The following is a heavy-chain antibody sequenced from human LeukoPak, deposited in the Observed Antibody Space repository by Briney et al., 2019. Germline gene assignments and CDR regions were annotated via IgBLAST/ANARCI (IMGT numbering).Heavy chain of an antibody. CDR2: INHSGST. V-gene: IGHV4-34*01. Sequence: SETLSLTCAVYVGSFSGYYWSWIRQPPGKGLEWIGEINHSGSTNYNSSLKSRVTISVDTSKNQFSLKLSSVTAADTAVYYCARHAFWSGWFDPWGQGTLVTVSS. CDR1: VGSFSGYY. J-gene: IGHJ5*02. D-gene: IGHD2-8*02. CDR3: ARHAFWSGWFDP.